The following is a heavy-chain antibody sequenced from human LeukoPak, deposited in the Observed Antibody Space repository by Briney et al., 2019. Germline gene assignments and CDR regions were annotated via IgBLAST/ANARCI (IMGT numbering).Heavy chain of an antibody. Sequence: PSETLSLTCTVSGGSISSGDYYWSWIRQPPGTGLEWIGYIYFSGSTYYNPSLKSRLTMSIDTSKNQFSLRLNSVAAADTAVYFCARAHIVGATVDYWGQGTLVTVSS. CDR3: ARAHIVGATVDY. CDR2: IYFSGST. CDR1: GGSISSGDYY. V-gene: IGHV4-30-4*01. J-gene: IGHJ4*02. D-gene: IGHD1-26*01.